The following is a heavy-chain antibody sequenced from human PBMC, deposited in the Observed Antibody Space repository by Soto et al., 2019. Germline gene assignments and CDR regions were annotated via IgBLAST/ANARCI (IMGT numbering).Heavy chain of an antibody. J-gene: IGHJ5*02. V-gene: IGHV1-18*01. D-gene: IGHD5-12*01. CDR2: ISAYNGNT. Sequence: ASVKVSCKASGYTFTSYGISWVRQAPGQGLEWMGWISAYNGNTNYAQKLQGRVTMTTDTSTSTAYMELRSLRSDDTAVYYCARPGSSGGYDLIDWFDPWGQGTLVTVSS. CDR3: ARPGSSGGYDLIDWFDP. CDR1: GYTFTSYG.